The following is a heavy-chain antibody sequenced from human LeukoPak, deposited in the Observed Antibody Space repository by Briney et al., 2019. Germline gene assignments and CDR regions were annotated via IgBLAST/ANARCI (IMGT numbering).Heavy chain of an antibody. Sequence: ASVKVSCKACGYTFTGYYIHWVRQAPGQGLEWMGRFDPNNGGTNYAQKFQGRVTITRGTSVSTDYMELSSLRSDDTAVYYCAHGGGSYGDVWGEGTMVAVSS. CDR1: GYTFTGYY. V-gene: IGHV1-2*06. D-gene: IGHD1-26*01. J-gene: IGHJ3*01. CDR2: FDPNNGGT. CDR3: AHGGGSYGDV.